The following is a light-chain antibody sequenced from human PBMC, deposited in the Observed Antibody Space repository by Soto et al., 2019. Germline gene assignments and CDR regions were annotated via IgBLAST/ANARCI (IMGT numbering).Light chain of an antibody. Sequence: EIVMTQSPATLSVSPGERATLSCRASQSVSSNLAWYQQKPGQAPRLLIYGSSTRATGIPARFSGSGSGTEVTPNISSLQSEDFAIYFCQQYNNWPPDRTFGQGTKVEIK. V-gene: IGKV3-15*01. CDR2: GSS. J-gene: IGKJ1*01. CDR3: QQYNNWPPDRT. CDR1: QSVSSN.